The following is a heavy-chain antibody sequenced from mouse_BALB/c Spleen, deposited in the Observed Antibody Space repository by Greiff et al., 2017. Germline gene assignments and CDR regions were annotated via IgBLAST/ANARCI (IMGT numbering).Heavy chain of an antibody. D-gene: IGHD2-10*02. CDR2: ISSGGSYT. J-gene: IGHJ3*01. CDR1: GFTFSSYA. V-gene: IGHV5-9-4*01. Sequence: EVHLVESGGGLVKPGGSLNLSCAASGFTFSSYAMSWVRQSPEKRLEWVAEISSGGSYTYYPDTVTGRFTISRDNAKNTLYLEMSSLRSEDTAMYYCAREGYGNYFAYWGQGTLVTVSA. CDR3: AREGYGNYFAY.